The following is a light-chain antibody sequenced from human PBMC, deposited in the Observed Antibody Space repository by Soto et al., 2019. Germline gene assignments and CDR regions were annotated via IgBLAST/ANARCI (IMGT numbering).Light chain of an antibody. CDR3: QQYNSYSPT. J-gene: IGKJ2*01. Sequence: EIVMTQSPATLSASPGERATLSCRASQSVRTNLAWYQQKPGQAPRLLLYDASTMATGIPARFSGSGSGTEFTLTINSLQSEDFAIYYCQQYNSYSPTFGQGTKLEIK. V-gene: IGKV3-15*01. CDR1: QSVRTN. CDR2: DAS.